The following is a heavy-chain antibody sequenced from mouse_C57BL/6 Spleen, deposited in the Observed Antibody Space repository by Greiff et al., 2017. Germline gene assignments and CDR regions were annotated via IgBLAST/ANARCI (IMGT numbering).Heavy chain of an antibody. D-gene: IGHD1-1*01. CDR2: IDPNSGGT. J-gene: IGHJ2*01. CDR3: ARDYYGSLDY. CDR1: GYTFTGYW. V-gene: IGHV1-72*01. Sequence: QVQLQQPGAELVKPGASVKLSCKASGYTFTGYWMHWVKQRPGRGLGWIGRIDPNSGGTRYNEKFKSRATLTVDKPSSTAYMQRSSLTYEDSAVYYCARDYYGSLDYWGQGTTLTVSS.